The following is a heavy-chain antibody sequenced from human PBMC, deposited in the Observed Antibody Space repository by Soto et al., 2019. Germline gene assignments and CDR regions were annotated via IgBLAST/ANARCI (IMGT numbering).Heavy chain of an antibody. D-gene: IGHD2-2*03. J-gene: IGHJ6*02. V-gene: IGHV1-46*01. CDR3: ASVVVDDVVVPAATHYYGMDV. CDR2: INPSGGST. CDR1: GYTFTSYY. Sequence: QVQLVQSGAEVKKPGASVKVSCKASGYTFTSYYMHWVRQAPGQGLEWMGIINPSGGSTSYAQKFQGRVTMTRDTSTSTVYMELSSLRSEDTAVYYCASVVVDDVVVPAATHYYGMDVWGQGTTVTVSS.